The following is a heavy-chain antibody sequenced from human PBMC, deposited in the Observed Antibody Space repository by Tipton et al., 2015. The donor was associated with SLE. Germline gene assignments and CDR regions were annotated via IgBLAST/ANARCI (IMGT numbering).Heavy chain of an antibody. D-gene: IGHD1-26*01. CDR3: ARDLGARGWFDP. CDR1: GGSISTDDFY. J-gene: IGHJ5*02. V-gene: IGHV4-61*08. Sequence: TLSLTCTVSGGSISTDDFYLSWIRQPPGEGLEWIGEINHSGSTNYNPSLKSRVTISVDTSKNQFSLRLTSVTAADTALYYCARDLGARGWFDPWGQGTLVTVSS. CDR2: INHSGST.